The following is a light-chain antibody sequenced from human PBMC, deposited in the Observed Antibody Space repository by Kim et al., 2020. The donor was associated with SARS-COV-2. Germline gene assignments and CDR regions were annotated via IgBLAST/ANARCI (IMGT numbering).Light chain of an antibody. V-gene: IGLV4-69*01. CDR2: LNSDGSH. CDR3: QTWGTGMV. J-gene: IGLJ2*01. Sequence: QPVLTQSPSASASLGASVKLTCTLSSGHSSYAIAWHQQQPEKGPRYLMKLNSDGSHSKGDGIPDRFSGSSSGAERYLTISSLQSEDEADYYCQTWGTGMVFRGGTQLTVL. CDR1: SGHSSYA.